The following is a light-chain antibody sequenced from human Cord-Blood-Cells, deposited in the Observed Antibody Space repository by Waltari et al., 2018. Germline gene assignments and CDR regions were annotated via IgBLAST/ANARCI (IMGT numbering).Light chain of an antibody. J-gene: IGLJ3*02. V-gene: IGLV3-19*01. Sequence: SSELTQDPAVSVALGQTVRITCQGDSLRSYYASWYQQKPGQAPVLVIHGKNNRPSGIPDRFSGSSSGNTASLTITGAQAEDEADYYCNSRDSSGNHLWVFGGGTKLTVL. CDR2: GKN. CDR1: SLRSYY. CDR3: NSRDSSGNHLWV.